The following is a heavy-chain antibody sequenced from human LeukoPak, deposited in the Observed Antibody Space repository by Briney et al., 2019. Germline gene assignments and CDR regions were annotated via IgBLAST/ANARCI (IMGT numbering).Heavy chain of an antibody. J-gene: IGHJ4*02. D-gene: IGHD2-21*01. V-gene: IGHV3-23*01. CDR2: IYENGGTT. Sequence: GGSLRLSCVGSGFTFRSRAMSWVRQAPEKGLEFVSGIYENGGTTYYADSVKGRFSISRDNSKNTLYLQMDSLRGEDTAVYYCAKDFRIGYSAHFDYWGQGAVVTVSS. CDR1: GFTFRSRA. CDR3: AKDFRIGYSAHFDY.